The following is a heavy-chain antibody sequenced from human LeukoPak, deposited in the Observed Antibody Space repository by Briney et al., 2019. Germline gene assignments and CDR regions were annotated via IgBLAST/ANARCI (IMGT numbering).Heavy chain of an antibody. D-gene: IGHD3-3*01. CDR1: GGSISSYY. Sequence: SETLSLTCTVSGGSISSYYWSWIRQPAGKGLEWIGRIYTSGSTNYNPSLKSRDTMSVDTSKNQFSLKLSSVTAADTAVYYCARDRAALTYYDFWSGYYLFDYWGQGTLVTVSS. J-gene: IGHJ4*02. CDR2: IYTSGST. V-gene: IGHV4-4*07. CDR3: ARDRAALTYYDFWSGYYLFDY.